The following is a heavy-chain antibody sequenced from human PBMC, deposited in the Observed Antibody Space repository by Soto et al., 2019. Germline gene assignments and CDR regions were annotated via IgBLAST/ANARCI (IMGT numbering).Heavy chain of an antibody. CDR1: GFTFSSYG. V-gene: IGHV3-30*03. D-gene: IGHD2-2*01. CDR3: ATYCSSTSCYDPSMDV. CDR2: ISYDGSNK. J-gene: IGHJ6*01. Sequence: ESGGGVVQPGRSLRLSCAASGFTFSSYGMHWVRQAPGKGLEWVAVISYDGSNKYYADSVKGRFTISRDNSKNTLYLQMNSLRAEDTAVYYCATYCSSTSCYDPSMDVW.